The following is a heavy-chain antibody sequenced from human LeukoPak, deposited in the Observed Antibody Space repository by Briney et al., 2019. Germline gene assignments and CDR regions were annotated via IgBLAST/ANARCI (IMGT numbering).Heavy chain of an antibody. J-gene: IGHJ3*02. V-gene: IGHV7-4-1*02. CDR2: INTNTGNP. CDR1: GYTFTTYS. Sequence: ASVKVSCKASGYTFTTYSMNWVRQAPGQGLEWMGWINTNTGNPTYAQGFTGRFVFSLDTSVSTAYLQISNLMPEDTAKYYCAREILRFDIWGQGTMVTVSS. CDR3: AREILRFDI.